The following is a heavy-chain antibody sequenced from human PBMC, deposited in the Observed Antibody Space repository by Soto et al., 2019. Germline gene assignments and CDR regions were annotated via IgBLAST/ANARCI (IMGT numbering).Heavy chain of an antibody. V-gene: IGHV1-18*01. CDR3: ARVAYSSGWYIVDY. Sequence: GASVKVSCKASGYTFTSYGISWVRQAPGQGLEWMGWISGYNGNTSYAQKLQGRVTMTTDTSTRTAYMELRSLASDDTAVYYCARVAYSSGWYIVDYWGQGTLVTVSS. D-gene: IGHD6-19*01. J-gene: IGHJ4*02. CDR1: GYTFTSYG. CDR2: ISGYNGNT.